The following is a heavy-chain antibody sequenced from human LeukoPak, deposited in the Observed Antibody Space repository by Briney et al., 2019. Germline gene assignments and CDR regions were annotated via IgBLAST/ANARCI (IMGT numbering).Heavy chain of an antibody. Sequence: PSETLSLTCTVSGGSISSSSYYWGWIRQPPGKGLEWIGSIYYSGSTYYNPSLKSRVTISVDTSKNQFSLKLSSVTAADTAVYYCARHIPAMIVVVIDAFDIWGQGTMVTVSS. J-gene: IGHJ3*02. CDR1: GGSISSSSYY. CDR2: IYYSGST. D-gene: IGHD3-22*01. CDR3: ARHIPAMIVVVIDAFDI. V-gene: IGHV4-39*01.